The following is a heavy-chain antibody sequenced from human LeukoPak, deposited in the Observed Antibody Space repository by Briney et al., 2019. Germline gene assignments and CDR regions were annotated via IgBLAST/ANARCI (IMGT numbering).Heavy chain of an antibody. CDR1: SGSINNYY. Sequence: PSETLSLTCTVSSGSINNYYWSWIRPTPGKGLEWIGYILSSGSTNYNPSVKSRVTISVDTSKNQFSLKLRSVTAADTAVYYCARTNQISETAFDIWGQGTMVIVSS. D-gene: IGHD1-14*01. J-gene: IGHJ3*02. V-gene: IGHV4-59*01. CDR3: ARTNQISETAFDI. CDR2: ILSSGST.